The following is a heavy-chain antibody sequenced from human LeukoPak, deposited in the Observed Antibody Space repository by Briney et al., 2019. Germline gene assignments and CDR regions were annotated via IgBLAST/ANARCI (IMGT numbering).Heavy chain of an antibody. CDR2: INPNSGGT. V-gene: IGHV1-2*02. D-gene: IGHD3-22*01. J-gene: IGHJ4*02. CDR3: ARVSYDSSGYYAIFDY. Sequence: ASVKVSCKASGYAFTGYYMHWVRQAPGQGLEWMGWINPNSGGTNYAQKFQGRVTMTTDTSISTAYMELSRLRSDDTAVYYCARVSYDSSGYYAIFDYWGQGTLVTVSS. CDR1: GYAFTGYY.